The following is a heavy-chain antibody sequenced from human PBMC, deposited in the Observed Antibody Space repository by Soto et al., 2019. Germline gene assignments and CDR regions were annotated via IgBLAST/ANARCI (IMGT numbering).Heavy chain of an antibody. CDR3: ARHKEEQQLVASFFLDY. CDR1: GYSFAGYW. J-gene: IGHJ4*02. V-gene: IGHV5-10-1*01. Sequence: GESLKISCKGSGYSFAGYWITWVRQKPGKGLEWMGRIDPSDSQTYYSPSFRGHVTISVTKSITTVFLQWSSLRASDTAMYYCARHKEEQQLVASFFLDYWGQGTLVTVSS. D-gene: IGHD6-13*01. CDR2: IDPSDSQT.